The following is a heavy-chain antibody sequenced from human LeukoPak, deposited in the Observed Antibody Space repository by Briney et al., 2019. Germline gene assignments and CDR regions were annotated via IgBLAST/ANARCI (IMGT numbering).Heavy chain of an antibody. CDR2: IIPIFGTA. V-gene: IGHV1-69*13. Sequence: SVKVSCKASGGTLSSYAISWVRQAPGQGLEWMGGIIPIFGTANYAQKFQGRVTITADESTSTAYMELSSLRSEDTAVYYCARGPEDHYYYGMDVWGQGTTVTVSS. CDR3: ARGPEDHYYYGMDV. J-gene: IGHJ6*02. CDR1: GGTLSSYA.